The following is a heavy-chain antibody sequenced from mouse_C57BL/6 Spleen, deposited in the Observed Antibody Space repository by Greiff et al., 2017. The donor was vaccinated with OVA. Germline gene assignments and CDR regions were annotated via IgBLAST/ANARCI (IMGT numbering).Heavy chain of an antibody. CDR3: VRHHVVYAMDY. Sequence: EVQVVESGGGLVQPKGSLKLSCAASGFSFNTYAMNWVRQAPGKGLEWVARIRSKSNNYATYYADSVKDRFTISRDDSESMLYLQMNNLKTEDTAMYYCVRHHVVYAMDYWGQGTSVTVSS. V-gene: IGHV10-1*01. CDR1: GFSFNTYA. J-gene: IGHJ4*01. CDR2: IRSKSNNYAT. D-gene: IGHD1-1*02.